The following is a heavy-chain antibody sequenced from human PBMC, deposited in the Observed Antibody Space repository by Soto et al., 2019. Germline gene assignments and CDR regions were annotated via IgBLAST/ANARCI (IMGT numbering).Heavy chain of an antibody. J-gene: IGHJ4*02. Sequence: TCAVQRGSRDRAAWSWLRQHPGQGLEWIGEINHSGSTNYNPSLNSRVTISVDTSKTQFSLKLSSVTAADTAVYYGARVGGSRAVAFCGQGPLV. V-gene: IGHV4-34*01. CDR3: ARVGGSRAVAF. CDR2: INHSGST. D-gene: IGHD6-13*01. CDR1: RGSRDRAA.